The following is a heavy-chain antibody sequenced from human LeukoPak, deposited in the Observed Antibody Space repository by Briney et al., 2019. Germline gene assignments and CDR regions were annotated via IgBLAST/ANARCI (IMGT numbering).Heavy chain of an antibody. CDR1: GFTFSSYS. J-gene: IGHJ5*02. CDR2: ISSSSSYI. V-gene: IGHV3-21*01. Sequence: GGSLRLSCAASGFTFSSYSMNWVRQAPGKGLEWVSSISSSSSYIYYADSVKGRFTISRDNAKNSLYLQMNSLRAEDTAVYYCARDGLYSSSWYEFPGWFDPWGQGTLVTVSS. D-gene: IGHD6-13*01. CDR3: ARDGLYSSSWYEFPGWFDP.